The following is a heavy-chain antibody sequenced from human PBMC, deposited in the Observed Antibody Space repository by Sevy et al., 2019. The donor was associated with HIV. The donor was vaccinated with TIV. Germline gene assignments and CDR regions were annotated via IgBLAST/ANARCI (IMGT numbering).Heavy chain of an antibody. CDR3: VSAMVRGVITPDY. CDR2: ISSIGNYK. J-gene: IGHJ4*02. V-gene: IGHV3-21*01. CDR1: GLSFSTYN. Sequence: GGSLRLSCAASGLSFSTYNMNWVRQTPGKGLEWVSSISSIGNYKQYADSVKGRFTISRDNAKSSLFLQLNSLRAEDTAVYYCVSAMVRGVITPDYWGQGTLVTVSS. D-gene: IGHD3-10*01.